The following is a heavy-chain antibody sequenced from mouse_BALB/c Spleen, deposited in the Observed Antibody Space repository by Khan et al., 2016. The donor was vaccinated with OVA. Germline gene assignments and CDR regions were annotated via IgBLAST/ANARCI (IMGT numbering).Heavy chain of an antibody. CDR3: ADPSYDPRYFEV. J-gene: IGHJ1*01. V-gene: IGHV14-3*02. CDR2: IAPANGNT. CDR1: GFNIKDTY. Sequence: EVQLQQSGAELVKPGASVRLSCTASGFNIKDTYIHWVKQRPEQGLEWIGRIAPANGNTKYDPKFQDKATITSDTSSNTSDLQLSSLTSDDTAVYSCADPSYDPRYFEVWGAGTTVTVAS. D-gene: IGHD2-3*01.